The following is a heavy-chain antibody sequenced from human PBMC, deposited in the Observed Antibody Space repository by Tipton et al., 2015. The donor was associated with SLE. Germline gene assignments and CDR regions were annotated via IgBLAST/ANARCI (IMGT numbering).Heavy chain of an antibody. CDR3: ARDSHHQSGSYSLTYYYMDV. V-gene: IGHV4-59*01. CDR1: GGSISSYY. D-gene: IGHD1-26*01. J-gene: IGHJ6*03. Sequence: TLSLTCTVSGGSISSYYWSWIRQPPGKGLEWIGYIYYSGSTNYNPSLKSRVTISVDTSKNQFSLKLSSVTAADTAVYYCARDSHHQSGSYSLTYYYMDVWGKGTTVTVSS. CDR2: IYYSGST.